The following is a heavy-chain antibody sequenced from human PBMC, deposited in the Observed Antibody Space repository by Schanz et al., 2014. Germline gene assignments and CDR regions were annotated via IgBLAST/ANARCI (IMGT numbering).Heavy chain of an antibody. D-gene: IGHD1-1*01. CDR1: RGSIGSTNW. V-gene: IGHV4-4*02. CDR2: IYETGRT. J-gene: IGHJ4*02. CDR3: ARLEYTSGWQGFDY. Sequence: QVQLQESGPGLVKPSGTLSLTCTISRGSIGSTNWWSWLRQSPRKGLEWISDIYETGRTNYNPSPRGRVTLSVDTSTTQFPLRVTAVTAADTAVYYCARLEYTSGWQGFDYWGQGILVTVSP.